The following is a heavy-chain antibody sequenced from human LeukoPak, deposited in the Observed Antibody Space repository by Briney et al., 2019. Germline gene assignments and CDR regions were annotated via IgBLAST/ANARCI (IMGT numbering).Heavy chain of an antibody. CDR2: ISSSSSTI. J-gene: IGHJ3*02. Sequence: PGGSLRLSCAASGFTFSSYSMNWVRQAPGKGLEWVSYISSSSSTIYYADSVKGRFTISRDNAKNSLYLQMNSLRAEDTAVYYCARVTFGDYPPDDAFDIWGQGTMVTVSS. CDR1: GFTFSSYS. D-gene: IGHD4-17*01. CDR3: ARVTFGDYPPDDAFDI. V-gene: IGHV3-48*04.